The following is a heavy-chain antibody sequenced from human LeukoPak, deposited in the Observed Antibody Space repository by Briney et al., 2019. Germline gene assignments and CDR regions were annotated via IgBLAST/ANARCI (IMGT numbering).Heavy chain of an antibody. J-gene: IGHJ4*02. CDR2: INHSGST. V-gene: IGHV4-34*01. Sequence: PSETLSLTCAVYGGSFSGYYWSWIRQPPGKGLEWIGEINHSGSTNYSPSLKSRVTISVDTSKNQFSLKLSSVTAADTAVYYCARGPPPVLRYFDWLSRMFDYWGQGTLVTVSS. CDR1: GGSFSGYY. D-gene: IGHD3-9*01. CDR3: ARGPPPVLRYFDWLSRMFDY.